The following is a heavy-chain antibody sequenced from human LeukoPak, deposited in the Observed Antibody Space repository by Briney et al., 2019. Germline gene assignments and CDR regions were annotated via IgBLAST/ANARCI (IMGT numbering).Heavy chain of an antibody. CDR3: AAHYGDFRDFYFEY. V-gene: IGHV3-21*01. D-gene: IGHD4-17*01. CDR2: ITTSSGYI. CDR1: GFTFSKYN. Sequence: GGSLRLSCTVSGFTFSKYNMNWVRQAPGKGLEWVSSITTSSGYIWYADSVKGRFTASRDNGKSSLDLQLNSLGAEDTAVYYCAAHYGDFRDFYFEYWGRGTLVTVSS. J-gene: IGHJ4*02.